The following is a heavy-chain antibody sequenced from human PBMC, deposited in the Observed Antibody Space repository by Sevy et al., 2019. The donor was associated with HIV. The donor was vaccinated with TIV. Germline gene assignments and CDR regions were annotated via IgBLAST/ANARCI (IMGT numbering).Heavy chain of an antibody. CDR2: IYWDDDK. J-gene: IGHJ4*02. CDR3: AHGRDAAVVMVYGDFDH. D-gene: IGHD2-8*01. V-gene: IGHV2-5*02. Sequence: SGPTLVKPTQTLTLTCTLSGFSLTTAGVGVGWVRQPPGKALEWLALIYWDDDKRYSPSLRGRLTVTKDTSKNQVVLTMTNMDPADTATYYCAHGRDAAVVMVYGDFDHWGQGTLVTVSS. CDR1: GFSLTTAGVG.